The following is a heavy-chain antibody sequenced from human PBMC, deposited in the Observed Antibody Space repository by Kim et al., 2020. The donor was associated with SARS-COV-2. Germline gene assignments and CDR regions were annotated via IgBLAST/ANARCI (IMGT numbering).Heavy chain of an antibody. CDR2: MTGDDTEI. D-gene: IGHD3-3*02. J-gene: IGHJ5*02. V-gene: IGHV3-23*01. CDR1: GFTFKNYA. Sequence: GGSLRLSCAASGFTFKNYAMNWVRQAPGKGLEWVSGMTGDDTEIYYADSVKGRFTISRDNSKNTLYLQMNSLTAEDTAVYYCTKRDFSDSSSFSPFFHTWGQGTLVTVAS. CDR3: TKRDFSDSSSFSPFFHT.